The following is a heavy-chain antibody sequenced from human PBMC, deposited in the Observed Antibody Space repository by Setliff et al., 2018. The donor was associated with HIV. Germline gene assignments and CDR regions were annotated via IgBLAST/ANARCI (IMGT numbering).Heavy chain of an antibody. D-gene: IGHD2-2*01. CDR3: ARAQLPPTYIDV. V-gene: IGHV4-38-2*01. CDR1: SYSISSVHS. CDR2: MHHSGNT. Sequence: PSETLSLTCDVSSYSISSVHSWGWIRQPPGKRLEWIGTMHHSGNTHYKPSLKGRVTVSLDTSKKQLSLKLRSVTAADTAVYYCARAQLPPTYIDVWGSGTTVTVSS. J-gene: IGHJ6*03.